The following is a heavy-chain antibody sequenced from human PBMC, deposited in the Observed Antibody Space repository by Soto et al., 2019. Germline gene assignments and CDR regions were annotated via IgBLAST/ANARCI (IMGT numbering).Heavy chain of an antibody. J-gene: IGHJ4*02. CDR3: AREKYYYDSSGKNRFDY. CDR2: ISAYNGNT. CDR1: GYTFTSYG. V-gene: IGHV1-18*01. D-gene: IGHD3-22*01. Sequence: ASVKVSCKASGYTFTSYGISGVRQAPGRGLEWMGWISAYNGNTNYAQKLQGRVTMTTDTSTSTAYTELRSLRSDDTAVYYCAREKYYYDSSGKNRFDYWGQGTLVTVSS.